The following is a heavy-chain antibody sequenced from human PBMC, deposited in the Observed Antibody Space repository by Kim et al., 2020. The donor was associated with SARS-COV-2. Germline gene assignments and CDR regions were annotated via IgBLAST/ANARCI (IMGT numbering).Heavy chain of an antibody. Sequence: GGSLRLSCAASGFTVSSNYMSWVRQAPGKGLEWVSVIYSGGSTYYADSVKGRFTISRDNSKNTLYLQMNSLRAEDTAVYYCARDGDRYCTNGVCYALSPLGYWGQGTLVTVSS. CDR2: IYSGGST. J-gene: IGHJ4*02. V-gene: IGHV3-53*01. CDR1: GFTVSSNY. CDR3: ARDGDRYCTNGVCYALSPLGY. D-gene: IGHD2-8*01.